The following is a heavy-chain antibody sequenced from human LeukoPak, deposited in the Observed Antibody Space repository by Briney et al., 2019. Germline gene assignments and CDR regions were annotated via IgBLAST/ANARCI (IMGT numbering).Heavy chain of an antibody. CDR2: INHSGST. D-gene: IGHD3-9*01. V-gene: IGHV4-34*01. J-gene: IGHJ3*02. CDR3: AIPTYYDILTGYPDAFDI. Sequence: SETLSLTCSVSGGSISSYYWSWIRQPPGKGLEWIGEINHSGSTNYNPSLKSRVTISVDTSKNQFSLKLSSVTAADTAVYYCAIPTYYDILTGYPDAFDIWGQGTMVTVSS. CDR1: GGSISSYY.